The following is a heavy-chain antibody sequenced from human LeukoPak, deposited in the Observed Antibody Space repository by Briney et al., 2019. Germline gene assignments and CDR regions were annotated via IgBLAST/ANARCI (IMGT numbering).Heavy chain of an antibody. CDR3: ARSGRGTYYYFDL. CDR1: GNTFTNNG. CDR2: ISGYNGNT. J-gene: IGHJ4*02. D-gene: IGHD5-12*01. Sequence: GASVKVSCKASGNTFTNNGISWVRQAPGQGLEWMGWISGYNGNTNYAQKFLGRVSMTADTSTSTAYMELRSLTSDDTAVYYCARSGRGTYYYFDLWGLGTLVTVSS. V-gene: IGHV1-18*01.